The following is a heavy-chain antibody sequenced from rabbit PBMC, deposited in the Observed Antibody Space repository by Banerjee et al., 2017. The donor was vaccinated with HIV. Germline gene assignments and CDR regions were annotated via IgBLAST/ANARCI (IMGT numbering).Heavy chain of an antibody. Sequence: QEQLVESGGGLVQPGGSLTLSCKAAGFSLSSHAMNWVRQAPGKGLEWIACINTISGDTVYASWAKGRFTISKTSSTTVTLQMTSLTAADTATYFCARRADYAGGGNFNLWGPGTLVTVS. J-gene: IGHJ4*01. V-gene: IGHV1S45*01. CDR2: INTISGDT. CDR1: GFSLSSHA. D-gene: IGHD4-2*01. CDR3: ARRADYAGGGNFNL.